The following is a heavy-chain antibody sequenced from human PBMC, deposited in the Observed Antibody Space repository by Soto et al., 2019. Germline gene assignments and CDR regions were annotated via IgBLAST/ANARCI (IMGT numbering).Heavy chain of an antibody. CDR2: ISSSVSAI. D-gene: IGHD1-7*01. J-gene: IGHJ5*02. CDR3: ARPSGITGTLVGNWYDP. CDR1: GFTFSEYY. Sequence: GGSLRLSCAASGFTFSEYYMTWIRQAPGKGLELVSSISSSVSAIYYADSVKGRFTISRDNAKNSLFLQLNSLRAEDTAVYYCARPSGITGTLVGNWYDPWGQGTLVTVSS. V-gene: IGHV3-11*01.